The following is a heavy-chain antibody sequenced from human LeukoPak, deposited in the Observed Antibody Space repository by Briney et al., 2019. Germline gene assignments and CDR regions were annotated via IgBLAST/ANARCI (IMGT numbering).Heavy chain of an antibody. CDR1: GFTFSSYS. CDR2: ISSSSSYI. V-gene: IGHV3-21*01. D-gene: IGHD5-18*01. Sequence: KPGGSLRLSCAASGFTFSSYSMNWVRQAPGKGLEWVSSISSSSSYIYYADSVKGRFTISRDNAKNSLYLQMNSLRAEDTAVYYCAKARTRGYSYGSFDYWGQGTLVTVSS. CDR3: AKARTRGYSYGSFDY. J-gene: IGHJ4*02.